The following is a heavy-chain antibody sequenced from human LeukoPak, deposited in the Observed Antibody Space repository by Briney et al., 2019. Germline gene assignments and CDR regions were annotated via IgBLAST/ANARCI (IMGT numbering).Heavy chain of an antibody. V-gene: IGHV4-59*01. Sequence: SETLSLTCTVSGGSLSSYYWSWIRQPPGKGLEWIGYIYYSGSTNYNPSLKSRVTISVDTSKNQFSLKLSSETAADTAVYYCARDSSWGLFDYWGPGTLVTVSS. CDR2: IYYSGST. D-gene: IGHD6-13*01. J-gene: IGHJ4*02. CDR1: GGSLSSYY. CDR3: ARDSSWGLFDY.